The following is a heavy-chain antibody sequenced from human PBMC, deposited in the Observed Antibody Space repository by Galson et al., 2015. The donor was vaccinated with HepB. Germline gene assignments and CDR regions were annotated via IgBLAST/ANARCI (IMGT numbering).Heavy chain of an antibody. CDR3: ASNLDPALGYCSGGSCYPFDY. CDR1: GFTFSSYA. J-gene: IGHJ4*02. CDR2: ISYDGSNK. V-gene: IGHV3-30-3*01. Sequence: SMRLSCAASGFTFSSYAMHWVRQAPGKGLVWGAVISYDGSNKYYADSVKGRFTISRDNSKNTLYLQMNSLRAEDTAVYYCASNLDPALGYCSGGSCYPFDYWGQGTLVTVSS. D-gene: IGHD2-15*01.